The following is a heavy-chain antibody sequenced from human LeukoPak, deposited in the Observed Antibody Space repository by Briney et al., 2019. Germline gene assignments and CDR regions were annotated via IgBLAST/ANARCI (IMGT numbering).Heavy chain of an antibody. CDR2: ISGSGGST. CDR1: GFTFSSYA. D-gene: IGHD6-19*01. Sequence: GGSLRLSCAASGFTFSSYAMSWVRQAPGKGLEWVSAISGSGGSTYYADSVKGRFTISRDNSKNTLYLQMNSLRAEDTAVYYCARAGAVAGCIDYWGQGTLVTVSS. V-gene: IGHV3-23*01. CDR3: ARAGAVAGCIDY. J-gene: IGHJ4*02.